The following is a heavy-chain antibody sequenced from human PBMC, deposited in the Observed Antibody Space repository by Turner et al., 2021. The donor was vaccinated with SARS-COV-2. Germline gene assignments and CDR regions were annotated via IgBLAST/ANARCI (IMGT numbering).Heavy chain of an antibody. CDR2: IKQDGSEK. V-gene: IGHV3-7*01. D-gene: IGHD3-22*01. Sequence: EVQLVESGGGLVQPGGCLRLSCAASGFTFSNFWMSWVRQAPGKGLEWVANIKQDGSEKYYVDSVKGRFTISRDNAKNSLYLQMNSLRAEDTAVYYCARAGLYYYDISAYYSVAFDIWGQGTMVTVSS. CDR1: GFTFSNFW. CDR3: ARAGLYYYDISAYYSVAFDI. J-gene: IGHJ3*02.